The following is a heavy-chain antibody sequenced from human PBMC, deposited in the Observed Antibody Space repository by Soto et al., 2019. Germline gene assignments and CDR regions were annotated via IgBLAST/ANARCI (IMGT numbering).Heavy chain of an antibody. V-gene: IGHV4-34*01. Sequence: QVQLQQWGAGLLKPSETLSLTCAVYGGSFSGYYWSWIRQPPGKGLEWIGESNHVGSTNYNPSLMSRVTMSVDPSKNQFSLRLTSVTAADTAVYYCARVLIAGVTTDWGQGTLVIVSS. CDR3: ARVLIAGVTTD. J-gene: IGHJ4*02. CDR1: GGSFSGYY. D-gene: IGHD5-18*01. CDR2: SNHVGST.